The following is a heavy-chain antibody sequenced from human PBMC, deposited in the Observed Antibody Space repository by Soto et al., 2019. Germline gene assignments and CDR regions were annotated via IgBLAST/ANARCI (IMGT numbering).Heavy chain of an antibody. Sequence: GGSLRLSCAASGFTFSDYYMSWIRQAPGKGLEWVSYISSSGSTIYYADSVKGRFTISRDNAKNSLYLQMNSLRAEDTAVYYCARGGSYYDSSGYYTEPTPTFFDYWGQGTLVTVSS. J-gene: IGHJ4*02. CDR3: ARGGSYYDSSGYYTEPTPTFFDY. CDR1: GFTFSDYY. D-gene: IGHD3-22*01. V-gene: IGHV3-11*01. CDR2: ISSSGSTI.